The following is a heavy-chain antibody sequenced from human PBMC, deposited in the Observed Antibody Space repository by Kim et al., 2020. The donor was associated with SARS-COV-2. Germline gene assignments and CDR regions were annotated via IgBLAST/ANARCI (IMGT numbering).Heavy chain of an antibody. J-gene: IGHJ4*02. CDR3: ARGGWSYYFDY. D-gene: IGHD2-15*01. CDR2: IWYDGSNK. Sequence: GGSLRLSCAASGFTFSSYGMHWVRQAPGKGLEWVTVIWYDGSNKYYADSVKGRFTISRDNSKNTLYLQMNSLRAEDTAVYYCARGGWSYYFDYWGQGTLVTVSS. V-gene: IGHV3-33*01. CDR1: GFTFSSYG.